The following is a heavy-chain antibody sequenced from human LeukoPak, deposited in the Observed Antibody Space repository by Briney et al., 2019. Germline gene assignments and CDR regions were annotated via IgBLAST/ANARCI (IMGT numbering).Heavy chain of an antibody. V-gene: IGHV4-59*08. J-gene: IGHJ4*02. CDR3: ARKIGGARDY. Sequence: SETLSLTCTVSGGSISSYYWSWIRQPPGKGLEWIGYIYYSGSTNYNPSLKSRVTISVDTSKNQFSLKLSSVTAADTAVYYCARKIGGARDYWGQGTLVTVSS. CDR1: GGSISSYY. CDR2: IYYSGST. D-gene: IGHD3-16*01.